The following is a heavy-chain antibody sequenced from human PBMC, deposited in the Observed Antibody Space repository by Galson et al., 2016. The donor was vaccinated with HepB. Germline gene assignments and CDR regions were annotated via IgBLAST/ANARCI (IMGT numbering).Heavy chain of an antibody. D-gene: IGHD6-13*01. CDR1: GDTFSSYA. Sequence: SVKVSCKASGDTFSSYAISWVRQAPGQGLEWMGGIIPIFGTTNYAQEFQGRVTITADESTSTAYMELSSLRSEDTAVYYCARDPGVAAAGHYNGLDVWGQGTTVTVSS. CDR2: IIPIFGTT. J-gene: IGHJ6*02. CDR3: ARDPGVAAAGHYNGLDV. V-gene: IGHV1-69*13.